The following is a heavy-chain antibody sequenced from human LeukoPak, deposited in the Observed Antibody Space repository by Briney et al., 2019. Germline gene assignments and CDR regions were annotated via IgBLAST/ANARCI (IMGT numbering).Heavy chain of an antibody. J-gene: IGHJ3*02. V-gene: IGHV4-61*02. CDR3: ASWLVAYYYDSSGYRPHDAFDI. D-gene: IGHD3-22*01. CDR2: IYTSGST. Sequence: SETLSLTCTVSGGSISSGSYYWSWIRQPAGKGLEWIERIYTSGSTNYNPSLKSRVTISVDTSKNQFSLKLSSVTAADTAVYYCASWLVAYYYDSSGYRPHDAFDIWGQGTMVTVSS. CDR1: GGSISSGSYY.